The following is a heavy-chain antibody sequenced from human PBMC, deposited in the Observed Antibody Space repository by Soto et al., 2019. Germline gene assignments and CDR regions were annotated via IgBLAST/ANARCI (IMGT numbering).Heavy chain of an antibody. CDR2: IYYSGST. J-gene: IGHJ2*01. D-gene: IGHD3-3*01. CDR1: GGSISSGTSY. Sequence: PSETLSLTCTVSGGSISSGTSYWSWIRQRPGKGLEWIGSIYYSGSTYYNPSLKSRVTISVDTSKNQFSLKLSSVTAADTAVYYCARHGLEGLRILWYFDLWGRGTLVTVSS. CDR3: ARHGLEGLRILWYFDL. V-gene: IGHV4-39*01.